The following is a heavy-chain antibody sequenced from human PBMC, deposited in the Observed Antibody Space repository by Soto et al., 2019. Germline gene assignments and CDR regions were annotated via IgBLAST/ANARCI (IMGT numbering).Heavy chain of an antibody. V-gene: IGHV1-8*02. CDR3: ARRAGAARVDFDY. CDR1: GYTFTSYD. CDR2: MNPNSGNT. D-gene: IGHD6-6*01. Sequence: ASVKVSCKASGYTFTSYDINWVRQATGQGLEWMGRMNPNSGNTGYAQKFQGRVTMTRNTSISTAYMELSSLRSEDTAVYYCARRAGAARVDFDYWGQGTLVTVSS. J-gene: IGHJ4*02.